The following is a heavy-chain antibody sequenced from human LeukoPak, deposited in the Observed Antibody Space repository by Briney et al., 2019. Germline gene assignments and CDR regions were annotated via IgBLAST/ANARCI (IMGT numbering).Heavy chain of an antibody. D-gene: IGHD6-13*01. CDR3: AKDDVGIAAPLDY. Sequence: GGSLRLSCAASGFTFSSYWMSWVRQAPGKGLEWVANIKQDGSEKYYVDSVKGRFTISRDNAKNSLYLQMNSLRAEDTAVYYCAKDDVGIAAPLDYWGQGTLVTVSS. V-gene: IGHV3-7*01. CDR1: GFTFSSYW. J-gene: IGHJ4*02. CDR2: IKQDGSEK.